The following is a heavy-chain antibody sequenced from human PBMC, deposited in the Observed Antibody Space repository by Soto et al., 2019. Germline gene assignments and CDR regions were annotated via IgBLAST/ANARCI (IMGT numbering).Heavy chain of an antibody. Sequence: ASVKVSCKASGYTFTNYVMHWVRQAPGQRLEWMGWINAGNGNTKYSQKFQGRVTITRDTSAITFYMDLRSLGFEDTAVYYCAGNWNDGYWGQGTLVTVSS. J-gene: IGHJ4*02. CDR1: GYTFTNYV. CDR2: INAGNGNT. D-gene: IGHD1-20*01. CDR3: AGNWNDGY. V-gene: IGHV1-3*01.